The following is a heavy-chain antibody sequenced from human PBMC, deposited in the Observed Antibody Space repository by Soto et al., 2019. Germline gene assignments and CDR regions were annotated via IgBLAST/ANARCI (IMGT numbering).Heavy chain of an antibody. V-gene: IGHV4-39*01. Sequence: SETLSLTYTVSGSSISRSSYHRGWIPQPPGKGLEWIGSIYYSGSTYYNPSLKSRVTISVDTSKNQFSLKLSSVTAADTAVYYCARPYYDILTAEYNWFDPWGQGTLVTVS. CDR1: GSSISRSSYH. J-gene: IGHJ5*02. CDR2: IYYSGST. D-gene: IGHD3-9*01. CDR3: ARPYYDILTAEYNWFDP.